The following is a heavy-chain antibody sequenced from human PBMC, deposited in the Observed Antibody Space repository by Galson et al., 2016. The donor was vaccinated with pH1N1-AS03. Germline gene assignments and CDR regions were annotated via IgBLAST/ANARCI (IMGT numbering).Heavy chain of an antibody. D-gene: IGHD3-16*02. J-gene: IGHJ4*02. CDR1: GGSMTSPDW. Sequence: ETLSLTCAVSGGSMTSPDWWAWVRQPPGKGLEWIGEVHYSGTTSYNPSLNSRVTMSIDKSNNQFSLNLGSVTAADTAVYFCASAGYHTPGYHYWGQGALVTVSS. CDR3: ASAGYHTPGYHY. V-gene: IGHV4-4*01. CDR2: VHYSGTT.